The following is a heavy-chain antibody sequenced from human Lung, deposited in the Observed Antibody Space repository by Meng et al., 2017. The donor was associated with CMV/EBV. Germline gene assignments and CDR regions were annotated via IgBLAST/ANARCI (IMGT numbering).Heavy chain of an antibody. CDR2: IYQSGST. D-gene: IGHD3-3*01. J-gene: IGHJ6*02. V-gene: IGHV4-4*02. Sequence: SXTLSSTCAVPGDSTNSNNWWSWVRQPPGRGLEWIGEIYQSGSTNYNLSLKSRVTTSVDKSKTQFSLKLTSVTSADTAAYYCARHRGESFGITYYYYALDFWGQGTXVTVSS. CDR3: ARHRGESFGITYYYYALDF. CDR1: GDSTNSNNW.